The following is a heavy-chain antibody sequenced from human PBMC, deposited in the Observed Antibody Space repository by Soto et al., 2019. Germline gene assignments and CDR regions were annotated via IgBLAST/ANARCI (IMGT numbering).Heavy chain of an antibody. Sequence: EVQLVESGGGLVQPGGSLRLSCAASGFPFSNSWMSWVRQAPGKGLVWVSRINGDGSSTNYADSVKGRFTISRDNAMKTLHLQMNSLRVEATAVYYCVRDFRWGQGTLVTVSS. V-gene: IGHV3-74*01. CDR1: GFPFSNSW. CDR2: INGDGSST. J-gene: IGHJ4*02. CDR3: VRDFR.